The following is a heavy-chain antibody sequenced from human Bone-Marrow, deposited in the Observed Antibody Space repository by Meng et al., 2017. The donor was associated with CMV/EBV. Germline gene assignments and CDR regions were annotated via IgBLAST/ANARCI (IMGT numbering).Heavy chain of an antibody. CDR2: IYYSGST. V-gene: IGHV4-39*07. D-gene: IGHD3-3*01. CDR3: ARVSDFWSGYSDAFDI. CDR1: GGSISSSSYY. J-gene: IGHJ3*02. Sequence: SETLSLTCTVSGGSISSSSYYWGWIRQPPGKGLEWIGSIYYSGSTYYNPSLKSRVTISVDTSKNQFSLKLSSVTAADTAVYYCARVSDFWSGYSDAFDIWGQGTMVPVSS.